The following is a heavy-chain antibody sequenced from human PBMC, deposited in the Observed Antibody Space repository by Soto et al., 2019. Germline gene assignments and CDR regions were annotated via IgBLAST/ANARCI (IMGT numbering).Heavy chain of an antibody. CDR2: ISAYNGNT. Sequence: ASVKVSCKASGYTFTSYAISWVRQAPGQGLEWMGWISAYNGNTNYAQKLQGRVTMTTDTSTSTAYMELRSLRSDDTAVYYCARDIRVVPDSRYDFDIWGQWTMVTV. J-gene: IGHJ3*02. V-gene: IGHV1-18*01. D-gene: IGHD2-2*01. CDR1: GYTFTSYA. CDR3: ARDIRVVPDSRYDFDI.